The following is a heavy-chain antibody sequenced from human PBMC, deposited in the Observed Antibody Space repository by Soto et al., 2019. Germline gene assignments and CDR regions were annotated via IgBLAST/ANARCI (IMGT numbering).Heavy chain of an antibody. Sequence: GGSLRLSCVASGFTFSSYAMSWVRQAPGKGLEWVSAISGSGGSTYYADSVKGRFTISRDNSKNTLYLQMNSLRAEDTAVYYCAKDLSPPKQHTIFGVVKGWFDPWGQGTLVTVSS. D-gene: IGHD3-3*01. CDR3: AKDLSPPKQHTIFGVVKGWFDP. CDR1: GFTFSSYA. V-gene: IGHV3-23*01. CDR2: ISGSGGST. J-gene: IGHJ5*02.